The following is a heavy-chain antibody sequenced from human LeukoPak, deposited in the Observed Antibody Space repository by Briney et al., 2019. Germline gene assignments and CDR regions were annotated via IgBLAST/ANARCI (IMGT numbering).Heavy chain of an antibody. CDR1: GYTFTSHG. V-gene: IGHV1-18*01. CDR3: ATVRDGVFDY. D-gene: IGHD5-24*01. J-gene: IGHJ4*02. Sequence: ASVKVSCKASGYTFTSHGISWVRQAPGQGLEWMGWISAYNGNTNYAQKLQGRVTMTTDTSTSTAYMELSSLRSEDTAVYYCATVRDGVFDYWGQGTLVTVSS. CDR2: ISAYNGNT.